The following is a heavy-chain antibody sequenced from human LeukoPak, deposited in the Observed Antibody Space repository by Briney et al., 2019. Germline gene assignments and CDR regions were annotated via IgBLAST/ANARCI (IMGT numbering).Heavy chain of an antibody. Sequence: ASVKVSCKTSGYTFTTYAISWVRQAPGQGLEWMGWISAYNGNTNYAQKLQGRVTMTTDTSTSTAYMELRSLRSDDTAVYYCARASYRDAFDIWGQGTMVTVSS. CDR3: ARASYRDAFDI. J-gene: IGHJ3*02. D-gene: IGHD1-26*01. CDR1: GYTFTTYA. V-gene: IGHV1-18*01. CDR2: ISAYNGNT.